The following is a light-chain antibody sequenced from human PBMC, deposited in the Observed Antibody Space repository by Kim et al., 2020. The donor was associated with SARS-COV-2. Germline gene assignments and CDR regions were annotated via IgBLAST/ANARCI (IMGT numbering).Light chain of an antibody. CDR3: QTWGTGIQGV. CDR2: LNSDGSH. Sequence: QLVLTQSPSASASLGASVKLTRTLSSGHSSYAIAWHQQQPEKGPRYLMKLNSDGSHSKGDGIPDRFSGSSSGAERYLTISSLQSEDEADYYCQTWGTGIQGVFGGGTQLTVL. V-gene: IGLV4-69*01. J-gene: IGLJ3*02. CDR1: SGHSSYA.